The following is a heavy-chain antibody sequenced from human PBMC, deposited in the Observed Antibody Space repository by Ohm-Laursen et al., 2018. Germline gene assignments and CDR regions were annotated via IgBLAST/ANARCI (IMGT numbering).Heavy chain of an antibody. CDR2: INLNSGVT. Sequence: ASVKVSCKASGYTFTDYYLHWVRQAPGQGLEWMGWINLNSGVTNIAQKFQGRVTMTRDTSINTAYMELSRLTFDDTAVYYCARDPRGTTPLYYGMDVWGQGTTVTVSS. J-gene: IGHJ6*02. V-gene: IGHV1-2*02. D-gene: IGHD1-14*01. CDR3: ARDPRGTTPLYYGMDV. CDR1: GYTFTDYY.